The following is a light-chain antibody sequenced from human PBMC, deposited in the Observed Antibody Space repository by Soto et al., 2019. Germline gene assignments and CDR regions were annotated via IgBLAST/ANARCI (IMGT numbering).Light chain of an antibody. CDR3: QQYGSSGT. Sequence: TQSPATISLSPGGRATLSCRASQSVSNNYLAWYQQKPGQAPRLLIYGASNRATGIPDRFSGSGSGTDFTLTISRLEPEDFAVYYCQQYGSSGTFGQGTNVDI. V-gene: IGKV3-20*01. CDR1: QSVSNNY. J-gene: IGKJ1*01. CDR2: GAS.